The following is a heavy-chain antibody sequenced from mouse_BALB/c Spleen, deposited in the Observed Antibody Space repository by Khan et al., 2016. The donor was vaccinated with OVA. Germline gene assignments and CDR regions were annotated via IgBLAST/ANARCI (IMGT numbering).Heavy chain of an antibody. CDR1: GYTFTNYG. V-gene: IGHV9-1*02. J-gene: IGHJ1*01. CDR2: INTYTGEP. CDR3: ARGASYWYFDV. Sequence: QIQLVQSGPELKKPGETVKISCKASGYTFTNYGMNWVKQAPGKGLKWMGWINTYTGEPPSTDDFKGRFAFSLETSASTAYLQINNLNNEDMATFFCARGASYWYFDVWGAGTTVTVSS.